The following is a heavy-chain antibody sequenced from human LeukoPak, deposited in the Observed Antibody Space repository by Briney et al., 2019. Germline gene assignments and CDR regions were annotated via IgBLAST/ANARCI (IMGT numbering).Heavy chain of an antibody. V-gene: IGHV3-64D*09. CDR2: ISDSGGST. CDR1: GFPFSSYA. J-gene: IGHJ6*02. Sequence: PGGCLRLSCSASGFPFSSYAMHWVRPAPGKGMEYDSAISDSGGSTYYADSVKGRFTISRDNSKNTLYLQMSSLRAEDTAVYFCVRGYSFGPYGMDVWGQGTTVTVSS. D-gene: IGHD2-15*01. CDR3: VRGYSFGPYGMDV.